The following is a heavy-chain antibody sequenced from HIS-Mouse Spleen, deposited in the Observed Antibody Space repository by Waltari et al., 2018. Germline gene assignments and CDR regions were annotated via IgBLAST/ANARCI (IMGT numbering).Heavy chain of an antibody. Sequence: EVQLVESGGGLIQPGGSLRLSCAASGFTVSSNYMSWVRQSPGKGLEWVSVIYSGGSKYYAESVKGRFTISRDKSKNTLYLQMNSLRAEDTAVYYCARGSRGGYPDYWGQGTLVTVSS. CDR3: ARGSRGGYPDY. V-gene: IGHV3-53*01. J-gene: IGHJ4*02. CDR2: IYSGGSK. D-gene: IGHD5-12*01. CDR1: GFTVSSNY.